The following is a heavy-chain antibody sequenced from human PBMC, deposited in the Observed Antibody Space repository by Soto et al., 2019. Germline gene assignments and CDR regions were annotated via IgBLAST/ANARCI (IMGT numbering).Heavy chain of an antibody. CDR2: IYYSGNT. CDR3: ARLSGSWQIWFDP. CDR1: GGSISSNDFY. D-gene: IGHD6-13*01. Sequence: QVQLQESGPGLVKPSQTLSLTCIVSGGSISSNDFYWSWIRQHPGKGLEWIGYIYYSGNTYYNPSLKSRVTILVDPSKNLFSLKVSSVTAADTAVYYCARLSGSWQIWFDPWGQGTLVTVSS. V-gene: IGHV4-31*03. J-gene: IGHJ5*02.